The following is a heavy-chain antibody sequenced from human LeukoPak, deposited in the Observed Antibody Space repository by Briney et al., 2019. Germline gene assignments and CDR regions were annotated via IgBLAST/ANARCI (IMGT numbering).Heavy chain of an antibody. V-gene: IGHV1-69*01. J-gene: IGHJ6*02. CDR1: GGTFSSYA. CDR3: ARRPELYDYGMDV. CDR2: IIPIFGTA. Sequence: VASVKVSCKASGGTFSSYAISWVRQAPGQGLEWMGGIIPIFGTANYAQKFQGRVTITADESTSTAYMELSSLRSEDTAVYYCARRPELYDYGMDVWGQGTTVTVSS. D-gene: IGHD6-25*01.